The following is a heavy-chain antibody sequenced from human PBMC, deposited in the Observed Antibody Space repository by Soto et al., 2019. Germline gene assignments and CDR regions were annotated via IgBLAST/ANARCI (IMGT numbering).Heavy chain of an antibody. CDR2: ISYSGST. V-gene: IGHV4-59*01. CDR3: ARRCNGGSCFRS. Sequence: SETLSLTCTVSGASISDFYWSWIRQPPGKGLEWIGDISYSGSTNYNPSLKSRVTILLDTSKNQVSLKLNSVTAADTAVYSCARRCNGGSCFRSWGQGTLVTVSS. D-gene: IGHD4-17*01. J-gene: IGHJ5*02. CDR1: GASISDFY.